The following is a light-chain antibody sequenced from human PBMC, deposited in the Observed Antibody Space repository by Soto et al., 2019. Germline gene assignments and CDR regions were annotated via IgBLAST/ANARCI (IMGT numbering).Light chain of an antibody. CDR2: AAS. CDR3: QQYNNWIT. J-gene: IGKJ5*01. V-gene: IGKV3-15*01. Sequence: EIVLTQSPATLSLSPGERATLSCTASQSVSTNLDWYQQKPGQAPRLLIYAASNRATGVPARFSGSWSGTEFTLTISSLQSEDFAVYYCQQYNNWITFGQGTRLEIK. CDR1: QSVSTN.